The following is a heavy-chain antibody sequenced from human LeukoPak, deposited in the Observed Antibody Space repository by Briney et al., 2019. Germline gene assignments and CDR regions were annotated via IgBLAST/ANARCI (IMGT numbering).Heavy chain of an antibody. CDR2: IIPIFGTA. Sequence: SVKVSCKASGGTFSSYAISWVRQAPGQGLEWMGGIIPIFGTANYAQKLQGRVTITADKSTSTAYMELSSLRSEDTAVYYCCGTITAAAGTFDYWGQGTLVTVSS. V-gene: IGHV1-69*06. CDR3: CGTITAAAGTFDY. D-gene: IGHD6-13*01. CDR1: GGTFSSYA. J-gene: IGHJ4*02.